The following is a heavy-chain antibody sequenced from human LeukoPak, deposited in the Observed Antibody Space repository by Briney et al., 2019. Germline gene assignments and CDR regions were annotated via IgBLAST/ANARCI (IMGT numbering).Heavy chain of an antibody. V-gene: IGHV3-74*01. CDR1: GFTFSSYW. Sequence: PGGSLRLSCAASGFTFSSYWMHWVRQVPGKRLVWVSRINTDGSTTSYADSVKGRFTISRDNSKNTLYLQMNSLRAEDTAVYYCAKDRWGYSYGSFGYWGQGTLVTVSS. D-gene: IGHD5-18*01. CDR3: AKDRWGYSYGSFGY. CDR2: INTDGSTT. J-gene: IGHJ4*02.